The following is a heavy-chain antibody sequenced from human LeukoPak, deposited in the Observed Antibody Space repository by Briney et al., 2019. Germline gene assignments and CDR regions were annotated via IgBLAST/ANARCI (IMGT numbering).Heavy chain of an antibody. CDR2: IYYSGST. V-gene: IGHV4-31*03. Sequence: SETLSLTCTVSGGSISSGGYYWSWIRQHPGKGLEWIGYIYYSGSTYYNPSLKSRVTISVDTSKNQFSLKLSSVTAADTAVYCCARGGRYAYYDFWSGYTNWFDPWGQGTLVTVSS. CDR3: ARGGRYAYYDFWSGYTNWFDP. CDR1: GGSISSGGYY. J-gene: IGHJ5*02. D-gene: IGHD3-3*01.